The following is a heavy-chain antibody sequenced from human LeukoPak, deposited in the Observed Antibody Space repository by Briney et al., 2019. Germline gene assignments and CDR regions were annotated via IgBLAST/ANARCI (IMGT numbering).Heavy chain of an antibody. CDR1: ADSLSSHSAA. V-gene: IGHV6-1*01. J-gene: IGHJ3*02. CDR2: TYYRSKWYN. Sequence: SQTLSLTCALSADSLSSHSAAWNWVRQSPSRGLEWLGRTYYRSKWYNDYAVSVKSRITINPDTSKNQFFLQLNSVTPEDTAVYYCARDNKGIAASVAFDIWGQGTMVTVSP. CDR3: ARDNKGIAASVAFDI. D-gene: IGHD6-13*01.